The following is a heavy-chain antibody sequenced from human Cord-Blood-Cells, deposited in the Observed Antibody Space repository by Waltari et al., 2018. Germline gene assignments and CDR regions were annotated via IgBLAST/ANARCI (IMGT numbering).Heavy chain of an antibody. CDR2: IYYSGST. D-gene: IGHD1-20*01. CDR3: ARHGITDGRFDY. CDR1: GGSISSSSYS. Sequence: QLQLQESGPGLVKPPETLSLTCTVSGGSISSSSYSWAWIRQPRGKGLEWIGSIYYSGSTYYNPSLKSRVTISVDTSKNQFSLKLSSVTAADTAVYYCARHGITDGRFDYWGQGTLVTVSS. V-gene: IGHV4-39*07. J-gene: IGHJ4*02.